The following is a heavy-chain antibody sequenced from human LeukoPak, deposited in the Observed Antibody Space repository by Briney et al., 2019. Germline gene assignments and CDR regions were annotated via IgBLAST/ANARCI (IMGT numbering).Heavy chain of an antibody. D-gene: IGHD3-22*01. CDR1: GFTFSSYG. J-gene: IGHJ4*02. CDR2: ISGSGGST. Sequence: GGSLRLSCAASGFTFSSYGMSWVRQAPGKGLEWVSVISGSGGSTYYAASVKGRFTISRDNSKNTLYLQMNSLRAEDTAVYYCAKDSRGYQDYFDYWGQGTLVTVSS. V-gene: IGHV3-23*01. CDR3: AKDSRGYQDYFDY.